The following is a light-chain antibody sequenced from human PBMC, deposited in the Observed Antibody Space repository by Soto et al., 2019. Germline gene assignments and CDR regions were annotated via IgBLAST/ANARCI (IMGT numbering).Light chain of an antibody. Sequence: EIGLTHSPCTLSLTPGERATLSCRASQSVSSYLAWYQQKPGQAPRLLIYDASNRATGIPARFSGSGSGTDFTLTISSLEPEDFAVYYCQQRSNWPPLTFGGGSKVDI. V-gene: IGKV3-11*01. CDR1: QSVSSY. CDR3: QQRSNWPPLT. J-gene: IGKJ4*01. CDR2: DAS.